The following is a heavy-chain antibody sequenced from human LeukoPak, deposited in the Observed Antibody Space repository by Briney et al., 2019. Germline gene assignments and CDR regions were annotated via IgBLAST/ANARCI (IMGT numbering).Heavy chain of an antibody. CDR1: GGSISSGGYY. J-gene: IGHJ4*02. V-gene: IGHV4-31*03. CDR2: IYYSGST. Sequence: PSETLSLTCTVSGGSISSGGYYWSWIRQHPGKGLEWIGYIYYSGSTYYNPSVKSRVTISVDTSKNQFSLSVTSVTAADTAIYYCGKTDIYFNPIDYWGPGSLVTVSS. CDR3: GKTDIYFNPIDY. D-gene: IGHD3-9*01.